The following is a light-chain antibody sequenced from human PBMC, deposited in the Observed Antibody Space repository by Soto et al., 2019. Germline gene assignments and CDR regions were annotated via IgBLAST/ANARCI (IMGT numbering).Light chain of an antibody. CDR3: QSSDSSLSGYV. J-gene: IGLJ1*01. V-gene: IGLV1-40*01. Sequence: QSVLTQPPSVSGAPGQRVTISCTGSSSNIGAGYDVHWAQQLPGTAPKLLIYGNSNRPSGVPDRFYGSKSGTSASLAITGLQAEDEADYYCQSSDSSLSGYVFGTGTKLTVL. CDR2: GNS. CDR1: SSNIGAGYD.